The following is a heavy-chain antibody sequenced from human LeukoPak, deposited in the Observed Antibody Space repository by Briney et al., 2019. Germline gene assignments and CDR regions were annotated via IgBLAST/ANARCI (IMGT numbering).Heavy chain of an antibody. CDR3: TTTVVVPAAIRGVIDY. D-gene: IGHD2-2*02. CDR2: IRSKAYGGTT. V-gene: IGHV3-49*04. J-gene: IGHJ4*02. CDR1: GFTFGDYA. Sequence: PGGSLRLSCTASGFTFGDYAMSWVRQAPGKGLEWVGFIRSKAYGGTTEYAASVKGRFTISRDDSKSIAYLRMNSLKTEDTAVYYCTTTVVVPAAIRGVIDYWGQGTLVTVSS.